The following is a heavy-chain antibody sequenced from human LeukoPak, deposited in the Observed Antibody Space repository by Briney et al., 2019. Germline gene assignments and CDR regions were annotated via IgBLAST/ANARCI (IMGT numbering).Heavy chain of an antibody. D-gene: IGHD4-23*01. Sequence: PGGSLRLSCAASGFTFHDYAMHWVRQAPGKGLEWVSLISGDGGRKYYADSVKGRFTISRDKRKISLYLQRNSLRTEDTALYYCAKDISGLLGGNPDYWGQGTLVTVSS. J-gene: IGHJ4*02. CDR2: ISGDGGRK. CDR1: GFTFHDYA. V-gene: IGHV3-43*02. CDR3: AKDISGLLGGNPDY.